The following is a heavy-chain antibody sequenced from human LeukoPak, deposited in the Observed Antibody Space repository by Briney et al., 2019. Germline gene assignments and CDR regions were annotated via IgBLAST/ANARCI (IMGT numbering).Heavy chain of an antibody. D-gene: IGHD3-10*01. J-gene: IGHJ6*02. CDR2: ISYDGSNK. V-gene: IGHV3-30*04. Sequence: GGSLRLSCAASGYTFSSYTMHWVRQAPGKGLEWVAVISYDGSNKSYADSVTGRFTISRDNSKNTLYLQLNSLRPEDTSVYYCARPGYGAGPGYFYGMDVWGQGTTVIVSS. CDR1: GYTFSSYT. CDR3: ARPGYGAGPGYFYGMDV.